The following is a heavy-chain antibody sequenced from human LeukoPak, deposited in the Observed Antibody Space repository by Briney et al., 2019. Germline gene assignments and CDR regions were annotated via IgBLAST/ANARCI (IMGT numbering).Heavy chain of an antibody. CDR3: VRLTAAGRRTDFDY. CDR1: GFTFSSYW. D-gene: IGHD6-13*01. J-gene: IGHJ4*02. V-gene: IGHV3-7*01. CDR2: IKQDGSEK. Sequence: GGSLRLSCAASGFTFSSYWMSWVRQAPGKGLEWVANIKQDGSEKYYVDSVKGRFTISRDNAKNSLYLQMNSLRTEDTAVYYCVRLTAAGRRTDFDYWGQGTLVTVSS.